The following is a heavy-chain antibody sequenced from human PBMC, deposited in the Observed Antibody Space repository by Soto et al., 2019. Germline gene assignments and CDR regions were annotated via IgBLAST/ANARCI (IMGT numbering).Heavy chain of an antibody. J-gene: IGHJ6*02. Sequence: QITLKESGPTLVKPTQTLTLTCTFSGFSLSTTGVGVGWIRQPPGKALEWLALIYWDDDKRYNPSLKSRLTITKHTSKTQVVLTITNLDPVATATYYCVQSRCGGDCLQSYSSHSYYGLDVWGQGTTVTVSS. CDR1: GFSLSTTGVG. CDR3: VQSRCGGDCLQSYSSHSYYGLDV. V-gene: IGHV2-5*02. D-gene: IGHD2-21*01. CDR2: IYWDDDK.